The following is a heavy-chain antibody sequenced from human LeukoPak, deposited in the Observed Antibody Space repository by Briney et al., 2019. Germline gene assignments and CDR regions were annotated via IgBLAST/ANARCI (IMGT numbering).Heavy chain of an antibody. Sequence: SETLSLTCTVSGGSISSYYWTWIRQPPGKGLEWIGYIYYSGSTYYNPSLKSRVTISVDTSKNQFSLKLSSVTAADTAVYYCAREGGKVFDYWGQGTLVTVSS. J-gene: IGHJ4*02. CDR3: AREGGKVFDY. D-gene: IGHD3-16*01. CDR1: GGSISSYY. V-gene: IGHV4-59*06. CDR2: IYYSGST.